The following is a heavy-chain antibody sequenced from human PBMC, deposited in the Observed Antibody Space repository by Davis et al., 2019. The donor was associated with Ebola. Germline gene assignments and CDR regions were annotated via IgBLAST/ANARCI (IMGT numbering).Heavy chain of an antibody. CDR2: FDPEDGET. V-gene: IGHV1-24*01. D-gene: IGHD6-19*01. CDR3: SIGSLSLAGAFDH. Sequence: AASVKVSCKASGYTFTSYAMNWVRQAPGKGLEWMGYFDPEDGETMSAQSFQGRVTLTEDTSTDTAYMELSSLTSEDTAVYYCSIGSLSLAGAFDHWGQGTLVTVSS. J-gene: IGHJ4*02. CDR1: GYTFTSYA.